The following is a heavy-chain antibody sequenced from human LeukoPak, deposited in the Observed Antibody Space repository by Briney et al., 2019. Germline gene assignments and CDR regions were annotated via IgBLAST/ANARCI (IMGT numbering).Heavy chain of an antibody. Sequence: ASVKVSCKASGYTFTSYGISWVRQAPGQGLEWMGWISAYNGNTNYAQKLQGRVTMTTDTSPSTAYMELRSLRSDDTAVYYCARAGYCSSTSCYEYWFDPWGQGTLVTLSS. CDR2: ISAYNGNT. CDR3: ARAGYCSSTSCYEYWFDP. CDR1: GYTFTSYG. J-gene: IGHJ5*02. V-gene: IGHV1-18*01. D-gene: IGHD2-2*01.